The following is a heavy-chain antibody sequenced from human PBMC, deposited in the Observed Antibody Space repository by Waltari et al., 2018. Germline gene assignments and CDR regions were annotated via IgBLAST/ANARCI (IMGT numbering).Heavy chain of an antibody. CDR2: MNPNSGNT. CDR1: GYTFTSYD. CDR3: ARGHSWAARTVNPFEI. V-gene: IGHV1-8*01. Sequence: QVQLVQSGAEVKKPGASVRVSCQASGYTFTSYDINWVRQAAGQGLEWMAWMNPNSGNTGDAHKLQGRITMTRNTSISTAYMELSSLRSDDTAVYYCARGHSWAARTVNPFEIWGRGTLVTVSS. D-gene: IGHD2-8*02. J-gene: IGHJ4*02.